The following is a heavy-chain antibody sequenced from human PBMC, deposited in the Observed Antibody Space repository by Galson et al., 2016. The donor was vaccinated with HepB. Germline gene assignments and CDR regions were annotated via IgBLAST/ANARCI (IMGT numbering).Heavy chain of an antibody. V-gene: IGHV6-1*01. Sequence: CAISGDSVSSISAAWTWIRQSPLRGVEWLGRTYYRSEWYNDYALSVKSRVSIHPYTSKNQFSLQLNYVTPDDTAVYYCARGRCSTVRCQNWFDPWGQGTLVTVSA. J-gene: IGHJ5*02. CDR1: GDSVSSISAA. CDR2: TYYRSEWYN. CDR3: ARGRCSTVRCQNWFDP. D-gene: IGHD2-2*01.